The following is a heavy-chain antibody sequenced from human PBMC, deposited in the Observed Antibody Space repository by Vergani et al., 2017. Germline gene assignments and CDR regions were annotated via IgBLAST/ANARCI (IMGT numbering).Heavy chain of an antibody. J-gene: IGHJ4*02. D-gene: IGHD4-17*01. CDR1: GYTFTGYY. Sequence: QVQLVQSGAEVKKPGASVKVSCKASGYTFTGYYMHWVRQAPGQGLDWMGWINPNSGGTNYAQKFKGRVTMTRDTSIRTAYMELNSLRAEDTAVYYCARGGDYGDYASTFDYWGQGTLVTVSS. CDR3: ARGGDYGDYASTFDY. V-gene: IGHV1-2*02. CDR2: INPNSGGT.